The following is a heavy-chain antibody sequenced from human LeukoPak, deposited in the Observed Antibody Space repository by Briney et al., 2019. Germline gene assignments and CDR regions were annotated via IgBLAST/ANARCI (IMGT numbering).Heavy chain of an antibody. D-gene: IGHD3-3*01. J-gene: IGHJ5*02. CDR1: GGSFSGYY. V-gene: IGHV4-34*01. CDR2: INHSGST. Sequence: SETLSLTCAVYGGSFSGYYWSWIRQPPGKGLEWIGEINHSGSTNYNPSLKSRVTISVDTSKNQFSLKLSSVTAADTAVYYCARDLYYDFWSGYFDPWGQGTLVTVSS. CDR3: ARDLYYDFWSGYFDP.